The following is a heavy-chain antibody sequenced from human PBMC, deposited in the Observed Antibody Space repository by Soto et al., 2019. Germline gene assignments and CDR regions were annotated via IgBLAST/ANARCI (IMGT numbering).Heavy chain of an antibody. V-gene: IGHV3-23*01. CDR3: TKSRSAMVYYFDF. Sequence: EVQVLESGGGLVQPGGSLRLSCAASGCTFSSYAMNWVRQAPGKGLEWVPGISATGDKTYSADSVKGRFTLSRDNSKDTVYLEMNSLRAEDTAVYYCTKSRSAMVYYFDFWGLGPLVTVSS. D-gene: IGHD1-20*01. CDR2: ISATGDKT. CDR1: GCTFSSYA. J-gene: IGHJ4*02.